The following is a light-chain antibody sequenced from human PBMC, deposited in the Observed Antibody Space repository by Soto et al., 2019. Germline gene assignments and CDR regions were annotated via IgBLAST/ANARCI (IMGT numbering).Light chain of an antibody. V-gene: IGLV2-11*01. J-gene: IGLJ1*01. CDR3: CSYAGSYTLV. Sequence: QSVLTQPRSVSGSPGQSVPISCNGTSSDVGGYNYVSWYRQHPGKAPKLTIYDVSKRPSGVPDRFSGSNSVNTASLTISGLQAEDEADYYCCSYAGSYTLVFGTGNKVTIL. CDR1: SSDVGGYNY. CDR2: DVS.